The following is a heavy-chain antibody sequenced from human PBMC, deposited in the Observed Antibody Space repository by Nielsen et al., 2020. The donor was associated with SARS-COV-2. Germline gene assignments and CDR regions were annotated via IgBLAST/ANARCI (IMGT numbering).Heavy chain of an antibody. CDR2: IYYSGST. D-gene: IGHD3-3*01. Sequence: PGKGLEWIGYIYYSGSTYYNPSLKSRVTISVDTSKNQFSLKLSSVTAADTAVYYCARGGRGLSNPGLRFLEWPTLEWGQGTLVTVSS. J-gene: IGHJ4*02. V-gene: IGHV4-31*02. CDR3: ARGGRGLSNPGLRFLEWPTLE.